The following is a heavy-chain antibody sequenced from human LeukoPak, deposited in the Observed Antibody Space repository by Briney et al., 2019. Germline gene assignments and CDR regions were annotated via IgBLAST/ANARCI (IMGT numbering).Heavy chain of an antibody. CDR3: ARPGYSSGWYFEYFQH. J-gene: IGHJ1*01. CDR2: INPSGGST. V-gene: IGHV1-46*01. D-gene: IGHD6-19*01. CDR1: RYTFTSYY. Sequence: ASVKVSCKASRYTFTSYYMHWVRQAPGQGLEWMGIINPSGGSTSYAQKFQGRVTMTRDTSTSTVYMELSSLRSEDTAVYYCARPGYSSGWYFEYFQHWGQGTLVTVSS.